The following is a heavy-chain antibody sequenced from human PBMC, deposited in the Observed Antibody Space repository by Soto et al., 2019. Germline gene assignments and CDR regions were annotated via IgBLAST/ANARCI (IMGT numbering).Heavy chain of an antibody. CDR2: ISAYNGNT. CDR3: ARDKDIVVVTATDY. Sequence: QVQLVQSGAEVKKPGASVKVSCKASGYTFTSYGISWVRQAPGQGLEWMGCISAYNGNTNYALKLQGRVTMTTDTPTSTAYMELRSLRSDDTAVYYCARDKDIVVVTATDYWGQGTLVTVSS. J-gene: IGHJ4*02. CDR1: GYTFTSYG. D-gene: IGHD2-2*01. V-gene: IGHV1-18*01.